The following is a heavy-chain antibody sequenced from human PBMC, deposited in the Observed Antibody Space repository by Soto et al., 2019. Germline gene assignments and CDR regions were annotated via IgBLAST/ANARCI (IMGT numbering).Heavy chain of an antibody. CDR3: AKGRRDDVLTRFYLTYFDY. CDR1: GFTFSNYA. D-gene: IGHD3-9*01. V-gene: IGHV3-23*01. Sequence: EVQLLESGGGLVQPGGSLRLSCAASGFTFSNYAMSWVRQAPGKGLKWVSSISGSGDRTFSADSLKGRFAISRDNSRNMLFLQISSLRADDTAVYYCAKGRRDDVLTRFYLTYFDYWGQGTQVTVPS. J-gene: IGHJ4*02. CDR2: ISGSGDRT.